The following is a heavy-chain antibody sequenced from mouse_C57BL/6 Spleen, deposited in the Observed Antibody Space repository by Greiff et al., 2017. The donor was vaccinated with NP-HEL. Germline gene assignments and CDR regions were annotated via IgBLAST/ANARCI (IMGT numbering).Heavy chain of an antibody. Sequence: EVQLQESGPGMVKPSQSLSLTCTVTGYSITSGYDWHWIRHFPGNKLEWMGYISYSGSTNYNPSLKSRISITHDTSKNHFFLKLNSVTTEDTATYYCAGNYYGSSPFAYWGQGTLVTVSA. D-gene: IGHD1-1*01. J-gene: IGHJ3*01. CDR2: ISYSGST. V-gene: IGHV3-1*01. CDR3: AGNYYGSSPFAY. CDR1: GYSITSGYD.